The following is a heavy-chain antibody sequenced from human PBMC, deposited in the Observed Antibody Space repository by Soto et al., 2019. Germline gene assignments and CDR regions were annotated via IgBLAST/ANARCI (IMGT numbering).Heavy chain of an antibody. V-gene: IGHV4-59*12. CDR3: ARDLALLFGGNSDYYSTMAV. J-gene: IGHJ6*02. CDR2: IYYSGDT. CDR1: GGSISSYY. D-gene: IGHD4-4*01. Sequence: SETLSLTCTVSGGSISSYYWSWIRQPPGKGLEWIGYIYYSGDTSYNPSLKSRVTISIDTSKNQFSLKLSSVTAADTAFYYFARDLALLFGGNSDYYSTMAVWGQGTTVTVSS.